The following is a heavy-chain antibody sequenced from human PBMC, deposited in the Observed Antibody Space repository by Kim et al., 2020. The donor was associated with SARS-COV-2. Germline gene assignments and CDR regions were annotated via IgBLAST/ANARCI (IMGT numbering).Heavy chain of an antibody. D-gene: IGHD3-22*01. J-gene: IGHJ4*02. Sequence: SETLSLTCTVSGGSISSGGYYWSWIRQHPGKGLEWIGYIYYSGSTYYNPSLKSRVTISVDTSKNQFSLKLSSVTAADTAVYYCARTRITMIVVVTHCDYWGQGTLVTVSS. V-gene: IGHV4-31*03. CDR1: GGSISSGGYY. CDR2: IYYSGST. CDR3: ARTRITMIVVVTHCDY.